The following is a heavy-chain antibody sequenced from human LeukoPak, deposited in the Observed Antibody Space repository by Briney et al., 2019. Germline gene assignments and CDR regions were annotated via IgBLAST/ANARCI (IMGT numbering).Heavy chain of an antibody. D-gene: IGHD2-15*01. J-gene: IGHJ4*02. CDR1: GFMFSSYE. V-gene: IGHV3-48*03. CDR2: ISSSGSIT. Sequence: GGSLRLSCAASGFMFSSYEMNWVRQAPGKGLEWISFISSSGSITNYADSVRGRFTISRDNAKNSMYLQMNSLTAEDTAVYYCAKARRSNRIFDYWGQGTLVTVSS. CDR3: AKARRSNRIFDY.